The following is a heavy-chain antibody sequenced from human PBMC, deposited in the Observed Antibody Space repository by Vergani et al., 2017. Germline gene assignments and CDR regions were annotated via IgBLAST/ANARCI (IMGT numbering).Heavy chain of an antibody. CDR2: IYYSGST. D-gene: IGHD5-18*01. CDR1: GGPISSSSSY. J-gene: IGHJ3*02. Sequence: QLQLQESGPGLVKPSETLSLTCTVSGGPISSSSSYWGWLPHPPGKGLEWIGSIYYSGSTSYNPSLKGRVTISVDTSKNHFSLKLRSVTAADPAVYYCARGYSYGFFDAFDIWGQGTMVTVSS. CDR3: ARGYSYGFFDAFDI. V-gene: IGHV4-39*07.